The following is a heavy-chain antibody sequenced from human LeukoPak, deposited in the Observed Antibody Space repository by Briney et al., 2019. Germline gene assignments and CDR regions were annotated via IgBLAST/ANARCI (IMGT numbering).Heavy chain of an antibody. V-gene: IGHV1-18*01. CDR1: GYTFTSYG. CDR3: AREGLVVVAASVDYYYYSMDV. J-gene: IGHJ6*02. CDR2: ISAYNGNT. D-gene: IGHD2-15*01. Sequence: GASVKVSCKASGYTFTSYGISWVRQAPGQGLEWMGWISAYNGNTNYAQKLQGRVTMTTDTSTSTAYMELRSLRSDDTAVYYCAREGLVVVAASVDYYYYSMDVWGQGTTVTVSS.